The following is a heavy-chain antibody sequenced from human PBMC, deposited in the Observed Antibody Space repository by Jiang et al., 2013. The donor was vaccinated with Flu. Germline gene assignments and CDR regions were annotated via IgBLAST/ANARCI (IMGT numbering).Heavy chain of an antibody. CDR2: IYPGDSDT. CDR3: ARHGDIAAAGTPNLDY. CDR1: GYSFTSYW. J-gene: IGHJ4*02. Sequence: GAEVKKPGESLKISCKGSGYSFTSYWIGWVRQMPGKGLEWMGIIYPGDSDTRYSPSFQGQVTISADKSISTAYLQWSSLKASDTAMYYCARHGDIAAAGTPNLDYWGQGTLVTVSS. D-gene: IGHD6-13*01. V-gene: IGHV5-51*01.